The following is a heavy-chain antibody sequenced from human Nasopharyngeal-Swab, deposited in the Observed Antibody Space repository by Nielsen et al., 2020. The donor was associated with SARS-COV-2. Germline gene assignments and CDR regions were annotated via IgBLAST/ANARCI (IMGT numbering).Heavy chain of an antibody. D-gene: IGHD1-7*01. Sequence: WVRQAPGQGLEWMGRIIPILGIANYAQKFQGRVTITADKSTSTAYMELSSLRSEDTAVYYCATGGPITGTINWFDPWGQGTLVTVSS. V-gene: IGHV1-69*04. CDR3: ATGGPITGTINWFDP. CDR2: IIPILGIA. J-gene: IGHJ5*02.